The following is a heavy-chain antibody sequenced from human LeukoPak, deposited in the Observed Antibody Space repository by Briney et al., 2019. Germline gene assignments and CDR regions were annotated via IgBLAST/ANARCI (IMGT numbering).Heavy chain of an antibody. Sequence: SETLSLTCTVSGGSISSSGYYWGWIRQPPGKGLEWIGSIYYGGTTYYNSSLRSRVTISVDTSKNQFSLKLSSVTAADTAVYYCARGDSGWYLGLGFDYWGQGTLVTVSS. J-gene: IGHJ4*02. CDR2: IYYGGTT. V-gene: IGHV4-39*01. D-gene: IGHD6-19*01. CDR3: ARGDSGWYLGLGFDY. CDR1: GGSISSSGYY.